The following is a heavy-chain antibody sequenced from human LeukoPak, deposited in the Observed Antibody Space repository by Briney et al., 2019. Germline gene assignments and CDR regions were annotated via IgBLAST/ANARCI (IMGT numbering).Heavy chain of an antibody. CDR2: ISYDGSNK. J-gene: IGHJ4*02. D-gene: IGHD2-2*01. Sequence: GGSLRLSCAASGFTFSSYGMHWVRQAPGKGLEWVAVISYDGSNKYYADSVKGRFTISRDNSKNTLYLQMNSLRAEDTAVYYCAKGQGYCSSTSCHDSGMYYFDYWGQGTLVTVSS. CDR3: AKGQGYCSSTSCHDSGMYYFDY. V-gene: IGHV3-30*18. CDR1: GFTFSSYG.